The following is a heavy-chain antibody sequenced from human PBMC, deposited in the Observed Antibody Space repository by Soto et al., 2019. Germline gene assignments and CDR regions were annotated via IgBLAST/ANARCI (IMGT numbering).Heavy chain of an antibody. CDR1: GFTFSSYA. V-gene: IGHV3-23*01. D-gene: IGHD2-15*01. CDR2: ISGSGGST. J-gene: IGHJ4*02. CDR3: AMYCSGGSCHGMGGDY. Sequence: PVGSLRLSCAASGFTFSSYAMSWVRQAPGKGLEWVSAISGSGGSTYYADSVKGRFTISRDNSKNTLYLQMNSLRAEDTAVYYCAMYCSGGSCHGMGGDYWGQGTLVTVSS.